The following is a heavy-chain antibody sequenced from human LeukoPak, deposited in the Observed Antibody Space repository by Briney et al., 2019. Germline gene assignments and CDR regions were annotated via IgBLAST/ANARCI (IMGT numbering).Heavy chain of an antibody. CDR2: ISSNGGST. CDR1: GFTFSSHP. D-gene: IGHD3-16*01. J-gene: IGHJ6*03. Sequence: PGGSLRLSCAASGFTFSSHPVHWVPQPPGKALEYVSAISSNGGSTYYANSVKGRFTTSRDNSKNTLYLQMGSLRAEHMAVYYCARQGVPAPYYYYMDVWGKGTTVTVSS. CDR3: ARQGVPAPYYYYMDV. V-gene: IGHV3-64*01.